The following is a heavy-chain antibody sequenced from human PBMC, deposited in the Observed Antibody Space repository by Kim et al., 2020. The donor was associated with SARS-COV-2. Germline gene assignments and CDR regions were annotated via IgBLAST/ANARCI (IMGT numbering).Heavy chain of an antibody. Sequence: GGSLRLSCAASGFTFSSYAMHWVRQAPGKGLEWVAVISYDGSNKYYADSVKGRLTISRDNSKNTLYLQMNRLGAEDTAVYYCARDMRYDFWSGYLGRLDYWGEGALVTVSS. V-gene: IGHV3-30-3*01. CDR3: ARDMRYDFWSGYLGRLDY. CDR1: GFTFSSYA. J-gene: IGHJ4*02. CDR2: ISYDGSNK. D-gene: IGHD3-3*01.